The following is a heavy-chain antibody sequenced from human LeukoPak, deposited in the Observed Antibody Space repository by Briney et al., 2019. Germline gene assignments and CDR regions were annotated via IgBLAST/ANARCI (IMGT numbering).Heavy chain of an antibody. CDR3: ARGRLLEWFDS. V-gene: IGHV4-59*01. CDR1: GDSISSYY. J-gene: IGHJ5*02. Sequence: KPSETLSLTCTVSGDSISSYYWSWIRQPPGKRLEWIGCISDSGSTNDNPSLKSRVTISVDTSKRQFSLQLSPGTAAATAEYYGARGRLLEWFDSWGQETLVSVSS. CDR2: ISDSGST. D-gene: IGHD3-3*01.